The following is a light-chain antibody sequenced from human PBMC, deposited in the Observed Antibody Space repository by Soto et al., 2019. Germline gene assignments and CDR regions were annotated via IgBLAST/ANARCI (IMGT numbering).Light chain of an antibody. CDR2: GNS. CDR1: SSNIGAGYD. CDR3: QSYDSRLRGV. Sequence: QSVLTQPPSVSGAPGQRVTISCTGSSSNIGAGYDVHWYQQLPGTAPKLLIYGNSNRPSGVPDRFSGSKSGTSASLAITGLQDEDEADYYCQSYDSRLRGVFGTGTKVTVL. J-gene: IGLJ1*01. V-gene: IGLV1-40*01.